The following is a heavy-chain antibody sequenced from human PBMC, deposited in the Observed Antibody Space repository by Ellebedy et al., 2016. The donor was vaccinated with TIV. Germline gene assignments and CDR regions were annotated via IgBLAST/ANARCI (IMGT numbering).Heavy chain of an antibody. CDR3: AREIYDSNGMDV. CDR2: ISNDGSYK. CDR1: GFTFSSYG. Sequence: GESLKISCAASGFTFSSYGMHWVRRAPGKGLEWVAVISNDGSYKDYVDSVKGRFTISRDNSKNTLYLQMNSLRAEDTAVYYCAREIYDSNGMDVWGQGTTVTVSS. D-gene: IGHD3-22*01. V-gene: IGHV3-30*03. J-gene: IGHJ6*02.